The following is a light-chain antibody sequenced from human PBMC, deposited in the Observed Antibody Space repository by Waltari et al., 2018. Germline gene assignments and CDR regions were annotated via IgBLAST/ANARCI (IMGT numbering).Light chain of an antibody. CDR3: QQANSFLGLT. Sequence: IQMTQSPSSVSASVGDRVIISCRPCQHSSSWLAWYQQKPGKAPKPLIYAASNLRSGVPSRFSGGGSGTHFTLTISSLQPEDSATYYCQQANSFLGLTFGGGTKVEIK. CDR1: QHSSSW. CDR2: AAS. J-gene: IGKJ4*01. V-gene: IGKV1-12*01.